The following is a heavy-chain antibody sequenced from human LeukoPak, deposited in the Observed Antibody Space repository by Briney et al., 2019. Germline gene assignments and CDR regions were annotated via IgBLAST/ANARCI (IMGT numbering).Heavy chain of an antibody. J-gene: IGHJ4*02. Sequence: ASVTVSCKASGYTFTGYYMHWVRQAPGQGLEWMGWINPNSGGTNYAQKFQGRVTMTRDTSISTAYMELSRLRSDDTAVYYCAREVVVVPAASRVVGYWGQGTLVTVSS. D-gene: IGHD2-2*01. CDR1: GYTFTGYY. V-gene: IGHV1-2*02. CDR2: INPNSGGT. CDR3: AREVVVVPAASRVVGY.